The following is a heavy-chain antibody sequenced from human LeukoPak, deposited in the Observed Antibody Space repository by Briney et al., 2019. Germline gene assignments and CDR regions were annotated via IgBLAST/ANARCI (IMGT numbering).Heavy chain of an antibody. CDR1: GYTFTSYD. D-gene: IGHD1-26*01. CDR2: INPSGGST. V-gene: IGHV1-46*01. J-gene: IGHJ4*02. Sequence: ASVKVSCKASGYTFTSYDINWVRQATGQGLEWMGIINPSGGSTSYAQKFQGRVTVTRDTSTSTVYMELSSLRSEDTAVYYCAREEGIVGARSDYWGQGTLVTVSS. CDR3: AREEGIVGARSDY.